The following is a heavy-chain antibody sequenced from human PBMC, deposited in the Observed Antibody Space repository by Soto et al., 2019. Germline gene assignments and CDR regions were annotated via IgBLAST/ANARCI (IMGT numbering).Heavy chain of an antibody. J-gene: IGHJ5*02. D-gene: IGHD6-19*01. V-gene: IGHV1-69*13. CDR3: ARVCPDSSGWYRNWFDP. Sequence: ASVKVSCKASGGTFSSYAISWVRRAPGQGLEWMGGIIPIFGTANYAQKFQGRVTITADESTSTAYMELSSLRSEDTAVYYCARVCPDSSGWYRNWFDPWGQGTLVTVSS. CDR1: GGTFSSYA. CDR2: IIPIFGTA.